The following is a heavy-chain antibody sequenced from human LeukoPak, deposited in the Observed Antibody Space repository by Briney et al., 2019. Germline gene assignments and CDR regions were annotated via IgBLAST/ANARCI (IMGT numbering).Heavy chain of an antibody. J-gene: IGHJ5*01. D-gene: IGHD6-13*01. CDR1: GFSFSSYS. V-gene: IGHV3-48*02. CDR3: ARPIAAAGTNWFDF. Sequence: GGSLRLSCAASGFSFSSYSMNWVRQAPGKGLEWLSYISGNSDIIYHADSVRGRFVISRDNAKNSLYLQMNSLRDEDTAVYYCARPIAAAGTNWFDFWGQGTRVTVAS. CDR2: ISGNSDII.